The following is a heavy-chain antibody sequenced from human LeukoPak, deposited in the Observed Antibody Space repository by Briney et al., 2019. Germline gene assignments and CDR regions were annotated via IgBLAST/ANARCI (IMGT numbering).Heavy chain of an antibody. CDR3: AREAGDIVVVVAANGFDY. J-gene: IGHJ4*02. V-gene: IGHV1-2*02. D-gene: IGHD2-15*01. Sequence: ASVKVSCKASGYTFTGYYMHWVRQAPGQGLEWMGWINPNSGGTNYAQKFQGRVTMTRDTSISTAYMELSRLRSDDTDVYYCAREAGDIVVVVAANGFDYWGQGTLVTVSS. CDR1: GYTFTGYY. CDR2: INPNSGGT.